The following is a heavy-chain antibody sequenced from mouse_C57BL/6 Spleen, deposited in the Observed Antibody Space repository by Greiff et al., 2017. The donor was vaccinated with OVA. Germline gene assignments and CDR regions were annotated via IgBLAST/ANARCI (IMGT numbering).Heavy chain of an antibody. D-gene: IGHD1-1*01. V-gene: IGHV1-76*01. J-gene: IGHJ2*01. CDR3: AREEGTTGFDY. CDR1: GYTFTDYY. Sequence: VKLQQPGAELVRPGASVKLSCKASGYTFTDYYINWVKQRPGQGLEWIARIYPGSGNTYYNEKFKGKATLTAEKSSSTAYMQLSSLTYEASAVYFCAREEGTTGFDYWGQGTTLTVSS. CDR2: IYPGSGNT.